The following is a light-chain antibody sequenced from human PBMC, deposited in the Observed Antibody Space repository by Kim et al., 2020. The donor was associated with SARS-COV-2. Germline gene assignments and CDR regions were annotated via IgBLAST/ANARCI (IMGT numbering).Light chain of an antibody. CDR3: MQGTHTPYT. Sequence: PACIPSISNQRHVYSDGNPYLNWFHQRPRQSPRRLICRVSNRDFGVPDRISGSGSGTDFTLKISRVEAEDVGLYYCMQGTHTPYTFGQGTKLEI. J-gene: IGKJ2*01. CDR1: QRHVYSDGNPY. CDR2: RVS. V-gene: IGKV2-30*01.